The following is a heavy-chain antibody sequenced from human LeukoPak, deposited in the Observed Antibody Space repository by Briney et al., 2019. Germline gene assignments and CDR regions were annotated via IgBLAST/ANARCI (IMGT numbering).Heavy chain of an antibody. CDR1: GDSVSSNSAA. Sequence: SQTLSLTCAISGDSVSSNSAAWNWIRQSPSRGLEWLGRTYYRSKWYNDYAVSVKSRITINPDTSKNQFSLQLNSVTPEDTAVYYCARARIVVVPAATYYYYYGMDVWGKGTTVTVSS. CDR3: ARARIVVVPAATYYYYYGMDV. J-gene: IGHJ6*04. D-gene: IGHD2-2*01. CDR2: TYYRSKWYN. V-gene: IGHV6-1*01.